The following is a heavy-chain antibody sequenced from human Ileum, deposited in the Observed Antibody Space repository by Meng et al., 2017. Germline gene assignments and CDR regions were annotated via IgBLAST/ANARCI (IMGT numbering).Heavy chain of an antibody. CDR3: ARDHMGSLDY. J-gene: IGHJ4*02. CDR1: GGSVSRAGYQ. CDR2: AST. D-gene: IGHD1-26*01. Sequence: QVHLKGSGPGLVRPSETLSPICTVSGGSVSRAGYQWGWIRQPPGKGLEWIGYASTNYNPSLKSRVTISLDTSRNQFSLSLSSVTAADTAVYYCARDHMGSLDYWGQGILVTVSS. V-gene: IGHV4-61*08.